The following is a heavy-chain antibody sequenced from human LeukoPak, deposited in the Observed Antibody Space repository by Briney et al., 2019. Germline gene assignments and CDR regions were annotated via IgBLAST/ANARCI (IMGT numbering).Heavy chain of an antibody. CDR1: GGSISSYY. Sequence: PSETLSLTCTVSGGSISSYYWSWIRQPPGKGLEWIGYIYYSGSTNYNPSLKSRVTISVDTSKNQFSLKLSSVTAADTAVYYCARLNHSSGYYHNYFDYWGQGTLVTVSS. D-gene: IGHD3-22*01. CDR2: IYYSGST. CDR3: ARLNHSSGYYHNYFDY. V-gene: IGHV4-59*01. J-gene: IGHJ4*02.